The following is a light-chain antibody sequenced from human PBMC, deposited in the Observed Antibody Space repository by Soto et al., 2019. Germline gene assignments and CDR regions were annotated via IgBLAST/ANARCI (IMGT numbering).Light chain of an antibody. V-gene: IGKV3-20*01. Sequence: EIVLTQSPGTLSLSPGERATLSCRASQSVSSSYLAWYQQKPGQAPRLLIYGASSRATGIPDRFSGSGSGRDFTLTISRLEPEDFAVHYCQQYDSSPLTFGGGTKGEIK. J-gene: IGKJ4*01. CDR1: QSVSSSY. CDR2: GAS. CDR3: QQYDSSPLT.